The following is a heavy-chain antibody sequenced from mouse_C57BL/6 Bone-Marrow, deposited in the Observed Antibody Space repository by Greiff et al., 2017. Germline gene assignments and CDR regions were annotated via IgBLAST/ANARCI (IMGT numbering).Heavy chain of an antibody. D-gene: IGHD3-2*02. V-gene: IGHV1-19*01. CDR2: INPYNGGT. CDR1: GYTFTDYY. Sequence: EVQLQQSGPVLVKPGASVKMSCKASGYTFTDYYMNWVKQSHGKSLEWIGVINPYNGGTSYNQKFKGKATLTVDKSSSTAYMELNSLTSEDSAVYYCASRRQLRLLSLMDYWGQGTSVTVSS. CDR3: ASRRQLRLLSLMDY. J-gene: IGHJ4*01.